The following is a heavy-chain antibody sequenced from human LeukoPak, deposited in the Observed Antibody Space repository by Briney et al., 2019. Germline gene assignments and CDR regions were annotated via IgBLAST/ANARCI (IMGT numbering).Heavy chain of an antibody. CDR1: GFTFSSYD. CDR2: ISNTGDT. CDR3: ARWRGAADACDI. J-gene: IGHJ3*02. D-gene: IGHD1-26*01. Sequence: GGSLRLSCAASGFTFSSYDMHWVRQAPGKGLEWVSAISNTGDTYYHASVKGRFTISTDNAKNYFYLQLNSLRAADTAVYYCARWRGAADACDIWGQGTMVTVSS. V-gene: IGHV3-13*01.